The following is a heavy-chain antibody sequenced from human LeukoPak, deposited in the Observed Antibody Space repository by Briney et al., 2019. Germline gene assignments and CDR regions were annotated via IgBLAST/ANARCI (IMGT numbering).Heavy chain of an antibody. CDR3: ARWGSYRYGYDY. J-gene: IGHJ4*02. Sequence: GGSLRLSCAASGFTFSNYNMNCVRHALGEGLGWVLVIIGRSSYIYSADSVKARFTISRDNAKNSLYLQMNSLRAEDTAVYYCARWGSYRYGYDYWGQGTLVTVSS. V-gene: IGHV3-21*01. D-gene: IGHD3-16*02. CDR2: IIGRSSYI. CDR1: GFTFSNYN.